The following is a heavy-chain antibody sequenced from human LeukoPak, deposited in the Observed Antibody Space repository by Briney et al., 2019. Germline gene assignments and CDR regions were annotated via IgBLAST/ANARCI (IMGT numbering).Heavy chain of an antibody. Sequence: SETLSLTCTVSGGSISGYYWSWIRQPAGKGLEWIGRIYTSGNINYNPSLKSLVTMSVDTSKHQFSLKLSSVTAADTAVYYCARGGGSYIEYWGQGTLVTVSS. CDR1: GGSISGYY. V-gene: IGHV4-4*07. CDR3: ARGGGSYIEY. J-gene: IGHJ4*02. D-gene: IGHD1-26*01. CDR2: IYTSGNI.